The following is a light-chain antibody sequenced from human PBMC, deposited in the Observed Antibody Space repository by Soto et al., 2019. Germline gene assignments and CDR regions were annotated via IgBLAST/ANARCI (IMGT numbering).Light chain of an antibody. CDR1: QTISSW. V-gene: IGKV1-5*03. CDR2: KAS. CDR3: QQYNSYSWT. J-gene: IGKJ1*01. Sequence: QRSQSPSTLSGAVGDRVTFPCRASQTISSWLAWYQQKPGKAPKLLIYKASSLESGVPSRFSGSGSGTEFTLTISSLQPDDFATYYCQQYNSYSWTFGQGTKVDIK.